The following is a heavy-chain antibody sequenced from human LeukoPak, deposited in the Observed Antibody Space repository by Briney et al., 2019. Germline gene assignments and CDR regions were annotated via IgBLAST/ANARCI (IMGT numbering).Heavy chain of an antibody. CDR1: GDSVSSNSAA. CDR2: TYYRSKWYT. CDR3: ARVAVEMASWLDP. D-gene: IGHD5-24*01. Sequence: SQTLSLTCAISGDSVSSNSAAWNWIRQSPSRGLEWLGRTYYRSKWYTDYAVSVTSRITINPDTSKNQFSLQLNSVTPDDTAVYYCARVAVEMASWLDPWGQGTLVTVSS. J-gene: IGHJ5*02. V-gene: IGHV6-1*01.